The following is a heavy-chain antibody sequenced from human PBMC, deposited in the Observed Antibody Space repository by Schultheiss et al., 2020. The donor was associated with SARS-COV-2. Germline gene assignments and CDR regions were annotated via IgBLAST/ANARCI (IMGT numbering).Heavy chain of an antibody. CDR1: GFTFSSYS. Sequence: GGSLRLSCATSGFTFSSYSMNWVRQAPGKGLEWVSYISSSSSTIYYADSVKGRFTISRDNAKNSLYLQMNSLRAEDTAVYYCARGLYSSGWYVGIYFDYWGQGTLGTVSS. CDR2: ISSSSSTI. V-gene: IGHV3-48*01. J-gene: IGHJ4*02. CDR3: ARGLYSSGWYVGIYFDY. D-gene: IGHD6-19*01.